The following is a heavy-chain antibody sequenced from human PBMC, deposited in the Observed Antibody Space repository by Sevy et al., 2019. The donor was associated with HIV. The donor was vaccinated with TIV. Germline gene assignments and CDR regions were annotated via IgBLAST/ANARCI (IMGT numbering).Heavy chain of an antibody. Sequence: ASVKVSCKASGGTFSSYAISWVRQAPGQGLEWMGGIIPIFGTANYAQKFQGRVTITADESTSTAYMELSSLRSEDTAMYYCAREYSSSDGAPGVFDYWGQGTLVTVSS. CDR2: IIPIFGTA. J-gene: IGHJ4*02. D-gene: IGHD6-6*01. V-gene: IGHV1-69*13. CDR3: AREYSSSDGAPGVFDY. CDR1: GGTFSSYA.